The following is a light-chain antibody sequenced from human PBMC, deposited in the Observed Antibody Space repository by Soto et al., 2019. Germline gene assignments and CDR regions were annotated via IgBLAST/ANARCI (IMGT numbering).Light chain of an antibody. J-gene: IGKJ1*01. Sequence: EIVMTQSPATLSVSPGERATLSCRASQSVSSNLAWYQQKPGQAPRLLIYGASTRATGIPARFSGSGSGTECTLTISSLQSEDFAVYYCQHYHNWPPWTFGQGTKVEIK. V-gene: IGKV3-15*01. CDR3: QHYHNWPPWT. CDR1: QSVSSN. CDR2: GAS.